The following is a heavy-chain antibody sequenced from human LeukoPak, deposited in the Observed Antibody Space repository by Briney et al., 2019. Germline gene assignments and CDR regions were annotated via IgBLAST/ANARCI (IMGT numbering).Heavy chain of an antibody. CDR2: IYTSGST. Sequence: SETLSLPCIVSGGSLRSYYWSWIRQPAGKGLEWIGRIYTSGSTNYNPPLKSRVTMSVDTSKNQFSLKLSSVPAADTAVYYCAREYLVGAISDAFDIWGQGTMVTVSS. J-gene: IGHJ3*02. CDR3: AREYLVGAISDAFDI. CDR1: GGSLRSYY. D-gene: IGHD1-26*01. V-gene: IGHV4-4*07.